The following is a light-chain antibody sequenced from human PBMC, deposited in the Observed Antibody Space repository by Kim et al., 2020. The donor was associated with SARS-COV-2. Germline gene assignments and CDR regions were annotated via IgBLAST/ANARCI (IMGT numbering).Light chain of an antibody. CDR2: AAS. CDR1: QDISNY. V-gene: IGKV1-16*01. CDR3: QQYNAYPYT. Sequence: SASVGDRVTITCRASQDISNYLAWFQQKPGQAPKSLIYAASSLQSGVPLRFSGGGSGTDFTLTISSLQPEDFAIYYCQQYNAYPYTFGQGTKLEI. J-gene: IGKJ2*01.